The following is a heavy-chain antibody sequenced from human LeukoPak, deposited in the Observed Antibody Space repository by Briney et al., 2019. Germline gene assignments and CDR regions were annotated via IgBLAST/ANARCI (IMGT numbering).Heavy chain of an antibody. Sequence: PSETLSLTFTVYVDSISSYYWSWIRQPPGKGLEWIGYIYYSGSTNYNPSLKSRVTISVDTSKNQFSLKLSSVTAADTAVYYCAYDYSNYGLQHWGQGTLVTVSS. J-gene: IGHJ1*01. CDR2: IYYSGST. D-gene: IGHD4-11*01. CDR3: AYDYSNYGLQH. V-gene: IGHV4-59*08. CDR1: VDSISSYY.